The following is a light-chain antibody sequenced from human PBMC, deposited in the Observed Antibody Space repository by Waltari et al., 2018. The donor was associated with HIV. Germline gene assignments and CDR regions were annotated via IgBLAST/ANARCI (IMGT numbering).Light chain of an antibody. CDR2: EDT. CDR3: SSYAGGGNLLL. CDR1: SNDVGRFNY. V-gene: IGLV2-8*01. J-gene: IGLJ2*01. Sequence: QSALHQPPSASGSPGQSITISCTGTSNDVGRFNYVSWYEPLPGNDTNLISYEDTKPPAAVPVRLSGAKSGNTASLTVSGLEGEDEADYFCSSYAGGGNLLLFGGRNKLTV.